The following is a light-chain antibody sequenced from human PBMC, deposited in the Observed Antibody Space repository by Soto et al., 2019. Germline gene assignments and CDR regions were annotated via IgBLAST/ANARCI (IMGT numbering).Light chain of an antibody. J-gene: IGLJ2*01. Sequence: SYELTQPPSVSVAPGQTARITCGGNNIEIKSVHWYQQKLGQAPVLVVYDDGDRTTGIPERFSGSKSGNTATLTTSRVEAGDEADYYCQVWDTTNPVIFGGGTKLTVL. CDR2: DDG. CDR3: QVWDTTNPVI. CDR1: NIEIKS. V-gene: IGLV3-21*02.